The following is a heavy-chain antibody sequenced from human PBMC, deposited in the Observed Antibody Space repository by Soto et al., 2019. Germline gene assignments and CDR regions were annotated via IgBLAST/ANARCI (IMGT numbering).Heavy chain of an antibody. CDR1: GFTVSSNY. D-gene: IGHD3-3*01. V-gene: IGHV3-53*01. Sequence: GGSLRLSCAASGFTVSSNYMSWVRQAPGKGLEWVSVIYSGGSTYYADSVKGRFTISRDNSKNTLYLQMNSLRAEDTAVYYCARVSVQGSGYYIGHYYYYGMDVWGQGTTVTVSS. J-gene: IGHJ6*02. CDR3: ARVSVQGSGYYIGHYYYYGMDV. CDR2: IYSGGST.